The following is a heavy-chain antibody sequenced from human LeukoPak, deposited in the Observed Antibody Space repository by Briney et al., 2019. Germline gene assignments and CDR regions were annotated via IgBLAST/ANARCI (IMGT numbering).Heavy chain of an antibody. V-gene: IGHV1-2*02. CDR1: GYSFIDYY. Sequence: ASVKVSCKASGYSFIDYYIHWVRQAPGQGLEWMGWVNPHSGGTKFAQKFQGRVTMTRDTSINTAYMEVSSLRSDDTAVYYCARRFTGTTNFDFWGQGTLVTVSS. CDR2: VNPHSGGT. J-gene: IGHJ4*02. CDR3: ARRFTGTTNFDF. D-gene: IGHD1-1*01.